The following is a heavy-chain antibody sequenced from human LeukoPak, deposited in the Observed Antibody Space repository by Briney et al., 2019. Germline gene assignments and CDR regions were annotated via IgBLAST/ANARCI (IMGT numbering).Heavy chain of an antibody. CDR2: INTNTGNP. CDR3: ARNPAGNWFDP. D-gene: IGHD6-13*01. Sequence: GASVKVSCKASGYTFTSYGISWVRQAPGQGLEWMGWINTNTGNPTYAQGFTGRFVFSLDTSVSTAYLQISSLKAEDTAVYYCARNPAGNWFDPWGQGTLVTVSS. V-gene: IGHV7-4-1*02. J-gene: IGHJ5*02. CDR1: GYTFTSYG.